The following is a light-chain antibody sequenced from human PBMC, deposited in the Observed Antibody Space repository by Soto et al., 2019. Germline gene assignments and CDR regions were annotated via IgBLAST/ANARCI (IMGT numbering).Light chain of an antibody. CDR3: SSYAGRNNIV. J-gene: IGLJ1*01. Sequence: QSVLTQPPSASGSPGQSVTISCTGTSNDVGRYDYVSWYQQHPGKAPKLMIYEVFNRPSGVPDRFSGSKSGNTASLTVSGLQAEDEADYYCSSYAGRNNIVFGTGTKVTVL. CDR2: EVF. V-gene: IGLV2-8*01. CDR1: SNDVGRYDY.